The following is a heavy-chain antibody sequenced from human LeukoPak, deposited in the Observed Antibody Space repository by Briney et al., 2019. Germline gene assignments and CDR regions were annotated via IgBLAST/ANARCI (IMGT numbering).Heavy chain of an antibody. CDR2: IYPGDSDT. V-gene: IGHV5-51*01. Sequence: GESLKIPCKGSGYSFTSYWIGWVRQMPGKGLEWMGIIYPGDSDTRYSPSFQGQVTISADKSVSTAYLQWSSLKASDSAMYYCARVTVTNSYYFEYWGQGTLVTVSS. CDR3: ARVTVTNSYYFEY. D-gene: IGHD4-11*01. J-gene: IGHJ4*02. CDR1: GYSFTSYW.